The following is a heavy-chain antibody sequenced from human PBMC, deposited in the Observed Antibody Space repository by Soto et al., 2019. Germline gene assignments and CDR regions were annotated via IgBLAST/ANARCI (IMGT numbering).Heavy chain of an antibody. D-gene: IGHD5-12*01. J-gene: IGHJ4*02. V-gene: IGHV3-9*01. CDR1: GFTFDDYA. CDR3: AKDLYPRSGYDYDY. CDR2: ISWNSGSI. Sequence: EVQLVESGGGLVQPGRSLRLSCAASGFTFDDYAMHWVRQAPGKGLEWVSGISWNSGSIGYADSVKGRFTISRDNAKNSLYLQMNSLRAEDTALYYCAKDLYPRSGYDYDYWGQGTLVTVSS.